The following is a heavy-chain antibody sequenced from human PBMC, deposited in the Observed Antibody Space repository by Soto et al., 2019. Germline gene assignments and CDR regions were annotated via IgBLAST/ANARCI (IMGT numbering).Heavy chain of an antibody. CDR3: AKDGGWSLAVAGLFDY. D-gene: IGHD6-19*01. V-gene: IGHV3-23*01. CDR2: ISDSGGST. Sequence: EVHLLEYGGGLAQPGGSLRLSCVVSGSTFSSDDMSWVRQAPGRGLEWVSGISDSGGSTYYADSVKGRFTISRDNAKNTLYLQMKSLRVEDTALYYCAKDGGWSLAVAGLFDYWGPGTQVTVSS. CDR1: GSTFSSDD. J-gene: IGHJ4*02.